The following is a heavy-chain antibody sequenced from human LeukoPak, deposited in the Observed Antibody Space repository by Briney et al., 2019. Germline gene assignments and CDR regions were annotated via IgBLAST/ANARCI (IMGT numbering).Heavy chain of an antibody. V-gene: IGHV4-61*02. J-gene: IGHJ5*02. CDR3: ARGGSIFGGWFDP. CDR1: GGSISSGSYY. CDR2: IYTSGST. D-gene: IGHD3-3*01. Sequence: SETLSLTCTVSGGSISSGSYYWSWIRQPAGKGLEWIGRIYTSGSTNYNPSLKSRVTISVDTSKNQFSLKLSSVTAADTAVYYCARGGSIFGGWFDPWGQGTLVTVSS.